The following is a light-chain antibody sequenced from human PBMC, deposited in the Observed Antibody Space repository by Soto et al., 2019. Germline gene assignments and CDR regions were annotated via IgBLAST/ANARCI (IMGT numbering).Light chain of an antibody. Sequence: EIVMTQSQATLSVSPGERATLSCSASQSVTNNLAWYQQKPGQAPRLLIYGASTRATGIPARFSGSGSGTEFTLTVSSLQSEDFAVYYCQQYNTWPRTFGQGTKVEIK. V-gene: IGKV3-15*01. J-gene: IGKJ1*01. CDR2: GAS. CDR1: QSVTNN. CDR3: QQYNTWPRT.